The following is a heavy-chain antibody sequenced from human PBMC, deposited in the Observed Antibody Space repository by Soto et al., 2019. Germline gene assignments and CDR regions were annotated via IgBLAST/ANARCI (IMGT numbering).Heavy chain of an antibody. J-gene: IGHJ4*02. CDR3: AKDLRDSSGYYLPAFDY. CDR2: ISGSGGST. D-gene: IGHD3-22*01. CDR1: GFTFSSYA. Sequence: GGSQRLSCAASGFTFSSYAMSWVRQALGKGLEWVSAISGSGGSTYYADSVKGRFTISRDNSKNTLYLQMNSLRAEDTAVYYCAKDLRDSSGYYLPAFDYWGQGTLVTVSS. V-gene: IGHV3-23*01.